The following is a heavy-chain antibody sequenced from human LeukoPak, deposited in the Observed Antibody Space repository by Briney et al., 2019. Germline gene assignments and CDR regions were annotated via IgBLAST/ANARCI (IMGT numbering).Heavy chain of an antibody. D-gene: IGHD3-22*01. V-gene: IGHV3-9*01. J-gene: IGHJ3*02. CDR1: GFTFDDYA. CDR3: AKDIAYYYDSSGYLGAFDI. CDR2: ISWNSGSI. Sequence: GGSLRLSCAASGFTFDDYAMHWVRQAPGKGLEWVSGISWNSGSIGYADSVKGRFTISRDNAKNSLYLQMNSLRAEDTALYYCAKDIAYYYDSSGYLGAFDIWGQGTMVTVSS.